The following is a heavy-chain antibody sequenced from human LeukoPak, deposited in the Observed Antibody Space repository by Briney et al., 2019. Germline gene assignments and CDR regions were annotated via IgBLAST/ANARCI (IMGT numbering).Heavy chain of an antibody. CDR1: GFTFDDYG. Sequence: GGSLRLSCAASGFTFDDYGMSWVRQAPGKGLEWVSSISSSSSYIYYADSVKGRFTISRDNAKNSLYLQMNSLRAEDTAVYYCARAKIVVVVAATRYFDYWGQGTLVTVSS. D-gene: IGHD2-15*01. CDR2: ISSSSSYI. V-gene: IGHV3-21*01. CDR3: ARAKIVVVVAATRYFDY. J-gene: IGHJ4*02.